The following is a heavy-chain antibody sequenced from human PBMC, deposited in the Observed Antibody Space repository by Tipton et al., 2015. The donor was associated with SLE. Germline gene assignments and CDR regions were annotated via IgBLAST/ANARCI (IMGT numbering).Heavy chain of an antibody. CDR3: ARDSGYSSGLDY. CDR1: GGSISSRTYY. V-gene: IGHV4-39*07. CDR2: VSSGGST. Sequence: TLSLTCTVSGGSISSRTYYWGWIRQPPGKGLEWIGSVSSGGSTYYSPSPKSRVTISIDTSKNQFSLKLSSVTAADTAVYYCARDSGYSSGLDYWGQGTLVTVSS. J-gene: IGHJ4*02. D-gene: IGHD5-18*01.